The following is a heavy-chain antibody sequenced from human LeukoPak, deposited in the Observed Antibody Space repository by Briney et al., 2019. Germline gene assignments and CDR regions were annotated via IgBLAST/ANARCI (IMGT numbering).Heavy chain of an antibody. V-gene: IGHV1-2*02. Sequence: GASVKVSCKASGYTFTGYYMHWVRQAPGQGLEWMGWINPNSGGTNYAQRFQGRVTMTRDTSISTAYMELSRLRSDDTAVYYCARVEVLLSAFDIWGQGTMVTVSS. J-gene: IGHJ3*02. CDR3: ARVEVLLSAFDI. D-gene: IGHD1-1*01. CDR2: INPNSGGT. CDR1: GYTFTGYY.